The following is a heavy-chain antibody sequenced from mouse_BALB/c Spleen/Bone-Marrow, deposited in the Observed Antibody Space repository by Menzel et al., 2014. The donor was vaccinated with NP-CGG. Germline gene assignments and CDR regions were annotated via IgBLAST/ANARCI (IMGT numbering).Heavy chain of an antibody. V-gene: IGHV2-5-1*01. CDR2: IWRGGST. Sequence: QVQLKESGPSLVQPSQSLSITCTVSGFSLTSYGVHWVRQSPGKGLEWLGVIWRGGSTDYNAAFMSRLSITKDNSKSQVFFKMNSLQADDTAIYYCAKRVSTMINAMDYWGQGTSVTVSS. CDR1: GFSLTSYG. D-gene: IGHD2-4*01. J-gene: IGHJ4*01. CDR3: AKRVSTMINAMDY.